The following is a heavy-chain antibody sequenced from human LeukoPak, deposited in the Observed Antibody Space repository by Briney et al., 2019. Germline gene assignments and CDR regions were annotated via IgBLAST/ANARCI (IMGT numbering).Heavy chain of an antibody. Sequence: PGGSLRLSCAASGFTFSSYAMHWVRQAPGKGLEWVAVISYDGSNKYYADSVKGRFTISRDNSKNTLYLQMNRLRAEDTTVYHCAREPRITMNTAAFDIWGQGTMVTVSS. V-gene: IGHV3-30-3*01. CDR2: ISYDGSNK. CDR3: AREPRITMNTAAFDI. D-gene: IGHD3-22*01. CDR1: GFTFSSYA. J-gene: IGHJ3*02.